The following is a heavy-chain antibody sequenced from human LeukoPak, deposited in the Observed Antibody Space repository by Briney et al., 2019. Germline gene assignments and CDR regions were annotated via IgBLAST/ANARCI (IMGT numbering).Heavy chain of an antibody. D-gene: IGHD3-3*01. CDR2: ISGSGGST. CDR1: RFTFSSYA. CDR3: AKEGSPYYDFWSGYNNSYYYYMDV. V-gene: IGHV3-23*01. Sequence: GGSLRLSCAACRFTFSSYAMSWVRQAPGKGLEWISAISGSGGSTYYADSVKGRFTISRDNSKNTLYLQMNSLRAEDTAVYYCAKEGSPYYDFWSGYNNSYYYYMDVWGKGTTVTVSS. J-gene: IGHJ6*03.